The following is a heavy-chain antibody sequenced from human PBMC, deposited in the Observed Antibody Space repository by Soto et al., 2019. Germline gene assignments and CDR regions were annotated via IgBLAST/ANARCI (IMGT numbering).Heavy chain of an antibody. V-gene: IGHV3-23*03. CDR3: AKGSLGAWGYCSGPTCYFDY. CDR2: IYSGGST. Sequence: VGSLRLSCAASGFTFSSYAMYWVRQAPGKGLEWVSVIYSGGSTYYADSVKGRFTISRHNSNNTLYLQMNSLRVDDTAIYYCAKGSLGAWGYCSGPTCYFDYWGQGTLVTVSS. CDR1: GFTFSSYA. D-gene: IGHD2-15*01. J-gene: IGHJ4*02.